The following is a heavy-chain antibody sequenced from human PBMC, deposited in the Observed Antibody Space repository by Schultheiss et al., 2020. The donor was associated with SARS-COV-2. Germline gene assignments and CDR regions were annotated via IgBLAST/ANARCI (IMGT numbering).Heavy chain of an antibody. CDR3: AKEVAATENDAFDI. CDR1: GFTFSSYA. CDR2: ISSNGGST. D-gene: IGHD2-15*01. V-gene: IGHV3-64*04. J-gene: IGHJ3*02. Sequence: GGSLRLSCSASGFTFSSYAMHWVRQAPGKGLEYVSAISSNGGSTYYADSVKGRFTISRDNSKNTLYLQMNSLRAEDTAVYYCAKEVAATENDAFDIWGQGTMVTVSS.